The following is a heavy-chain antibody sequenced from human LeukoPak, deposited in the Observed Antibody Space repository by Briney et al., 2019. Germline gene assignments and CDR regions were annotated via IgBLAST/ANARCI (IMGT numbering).Heavy chain of an antibody. D-gene: IGHD3-10*01. Sequence: GASVKVSCKASGYTFTSYGISWMRQAPGQGLEWMGWISAYNGNTNYAQKLQGRVTMTTDTSTSTAYMELRSLRSDDTAVYYCARGVTMVRGVMTFDIWGQGTMVTVSS. CDR2: ISAYNGNT. V-gene: IGHV1-18*01. CDR3: ARGVTMVRGVMTFDI. CDR1: GYTFTSYG. J-gene: IGHJ3*02.